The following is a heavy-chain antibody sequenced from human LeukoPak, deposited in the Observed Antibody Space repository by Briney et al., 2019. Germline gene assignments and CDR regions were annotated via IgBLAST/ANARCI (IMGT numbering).Heavy chain of an antibody. D-gene: IGHD1-26*01. J-gene: IGHJ3*02. V-gene: IGHV3-30-3*01. Sequence: PGRSLRLSCAASGFTFSSYAMHWVRQAPGKGLEWVAVISYDGSNKYYADSVKGRFTISRDNSKNTLYLQMNSLRAEDTAVYYCAGDWECSFYIWSQGTMVTVSS. CDR2: ISYDGSNK. CDR1: GFTFSSYA. CDR3: AGDWECSFYI.